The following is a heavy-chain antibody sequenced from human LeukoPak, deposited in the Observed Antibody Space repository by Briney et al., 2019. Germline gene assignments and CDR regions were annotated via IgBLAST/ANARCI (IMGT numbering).Heavy chain of an antibody. V-gene: IGHV1-18*04. D-gene: IGHD4-17*01. CDR2: ISTYNGNT. CDR1: GYTFTSYG. CDR3: ARGGVTTGLGY. J-gene: IGHJ4*02. Sequence: ASVKVSCKASGYTFTSYGICWVRQAPGQGLERMGWISTYNGNTNYAQKLQGRVTMTTDTSTSTAYMELRGLRSDDTAIYYCARGGVTTGLGYWGQGTLVTVSS.